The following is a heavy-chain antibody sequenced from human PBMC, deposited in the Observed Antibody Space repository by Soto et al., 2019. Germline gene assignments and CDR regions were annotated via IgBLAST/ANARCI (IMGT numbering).Heavy chain of an antibody. D-gene: IGHD2-21*02. J-gene: IGHJ4*02. CDR1: GYTFTSYA. CDR3: ARSIVVVTALDY. V-gene: IGHV1-3*05. CDR2: INDGNGNT. Sequence: QVQLVQSGDEEKKPGASVKVSCKASGYTFTSYAMHWVRQAPGQRLEWMGWINDGNGNTKYSQKFQGRVTITRDTSASTAYMELSSLRSEDTAVYYCARSIVVVTALDYWGQGTLVTVSA.